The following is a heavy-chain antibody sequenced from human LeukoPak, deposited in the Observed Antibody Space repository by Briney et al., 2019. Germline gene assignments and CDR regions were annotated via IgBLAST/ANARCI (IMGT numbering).Heavy chain of an antibody. CDR1: GGTFSSYA. CDR2: IIPIFGTA. Sequence: SVKVSCKASGGTFSSYAISWVRQAPGQGLEWMGGIIPIFGTANYAKKFQGRVTITTDESTSTAYMELSSMRSEDTAVYYCARCGACGGDLGYYMDVWGKGTTATVSS. D-gene: IGHD2-21*02. V-gene: IGHV1-69*05. J-gene: IGHJ6*03. CDR3: ARCGACGGDLGYYMDV.